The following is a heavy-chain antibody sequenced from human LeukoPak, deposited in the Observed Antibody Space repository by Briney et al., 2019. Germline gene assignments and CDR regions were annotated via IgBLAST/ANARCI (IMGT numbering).Heavy chain of an antibody. D-gene: IGHD6-19*01. CDR3: ARGSGGWLDYFDY. V-gene: IGHV3-66*01. Sequence: GGSLRLSCAASGFTFSSYAMSWVRQAPGKGLEWVSVIYSGGSTYYADSVKGRFTISRDNSKNTLYLQMNSLRAEDTAVYYCARGSGGWLDYFDYWGQGTLVTVSS. CDR1: GFTFSSYA. J-gene: IGHJ4*02. CDR2: IYSGGST.